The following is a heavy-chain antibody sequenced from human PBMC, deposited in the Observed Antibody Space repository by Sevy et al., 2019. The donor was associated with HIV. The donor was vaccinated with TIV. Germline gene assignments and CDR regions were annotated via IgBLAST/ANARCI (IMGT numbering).Heavy chain of an antibody. D-gene: IGHD3-3*01. CDR2: IIPIFGTA. CDR1: GGTFSSYA. CDR3: ARGEITIFGVCTLPSDYYYYMDV. Sequence: ASVKVSCKASGGTFSSYAISWVRQAPGQGLEWMGGIIPIFGTANSAQKFQGRVTITADKSTSTAYMELSSLGSEDTAAYYCARGEITIFGVCTLPSDYYYYMDVWGKGTTVTVSS. V-gene: IGHV1-69*06. J-gene: IGHJ6*03.